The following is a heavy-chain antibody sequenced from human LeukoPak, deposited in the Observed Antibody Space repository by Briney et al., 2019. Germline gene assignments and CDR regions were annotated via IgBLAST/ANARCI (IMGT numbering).Heavy chain of an antibody. Sequence: GGSLRLSCAASGFTVSSNYMSWVRQAPGKGLEWVSVIYSGGSTYYADSVKGRFTISRDNAKNSLYLQMNSLRAEDTAVYYCVRGHVAVAAHDDAFDIWGQGTMVTVSS. V-gene: IGHV3-66*01. CDR2: IYSGGST. J-gene: IGHJ3*02. D-gene: IGHD6-19*01. CDR3: VRGHVAVAAHDDAFDI. CDR1: GFTVSSNY.